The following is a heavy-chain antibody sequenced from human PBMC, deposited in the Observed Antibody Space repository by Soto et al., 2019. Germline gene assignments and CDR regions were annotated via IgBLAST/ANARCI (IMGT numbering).Heavy chain of an antibody. CDR1: GFTFSNYG. Sequence: QVQLVESGGGVVQPGRSLRLSCAASGFTFSNYGMHWVRQAPGKGLEWVAVISYDGSNKYHADSVKGRFTISRDNSKYTLYLQMNSRRAEDTAVYYCAKVGFSGSSTYYYYYGMDVWGQGTTVTVSS. J-gene: IGHJ6*02. CDR2: ISYDGSNK. CDR3: AKVGFSGSSTYYYYYGMDV. D-gene: IGHD1-26*01. V-gene: IGHV3-30*18.